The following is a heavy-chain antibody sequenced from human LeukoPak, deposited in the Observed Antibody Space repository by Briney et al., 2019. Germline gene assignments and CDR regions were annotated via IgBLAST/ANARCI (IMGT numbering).Heavy chain of an antibody. CDR1: GYTFTSYG. CDR2: ISAYNGNT. V-gene: IGHV1-18*01. Sequence: ASVKVSCKASGYTFTSYGISWVRQALGQGLEWMGWISAYNGNTNYAQRLQGRVTMTTDTSTSTAYMELRSLRSDDTAVYYCARIPYYDILTAPSDAFDIWGQGTMVTVSS. J-gene: IGHJ3*02. D-gene: IGHD3-9*01. CDR3: ARIPYYDILTAPSDAFDI.